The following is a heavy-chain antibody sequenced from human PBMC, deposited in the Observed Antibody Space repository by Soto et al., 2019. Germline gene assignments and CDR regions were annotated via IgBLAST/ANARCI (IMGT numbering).Heavy chain of an antibody. CDR2: IYYSGST. D-gene: IGHD3-9*01. V-gene: IGHV4-59*01. CDR1: GGSISSYY. J-gene: IGHJ5*01. Sequence: PSETLSLTCTVSGGSISSYYWSWIRQPPGKGLEWIGYIYYSGSTNYNPSLKSRVTKTVDTSKNQISMKLNYVTAADTAVYYCARGLRYFDWFDYWGQGTLVTVSS. CDR3: ARGLRYFDWFDY.